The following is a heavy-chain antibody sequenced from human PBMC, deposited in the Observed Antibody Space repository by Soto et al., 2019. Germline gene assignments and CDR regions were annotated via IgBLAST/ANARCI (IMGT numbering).Heavy chain of an antibody. CDR3: AHRRGIWEVVTATDAFDI. CDR2: IYWDDDK. CDR1: GFSLSTSGVG. V-gene: IGHV2-5*02. J-gene: IGHJ3*02. Sequence: QITLKESGPTLVKPTQTLTLTCTFSGFSLSTSGVGVGWIRQPPGKALEWLALIYWDDDKRYSPSLKSRLTITKDXXKXPXXLTMTNMDPVDTATYYCAHRRGIWEVVTATDAFDIWGQGTMVTVSS. D-gene: IGHD2-21*02.